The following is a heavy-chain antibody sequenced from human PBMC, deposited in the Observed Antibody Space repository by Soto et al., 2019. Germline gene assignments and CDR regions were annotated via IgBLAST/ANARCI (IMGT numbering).Heavy chain of an antibody. Sequence: SETLSLTCTVSGVSVTNSSYYWGWIRQSPGKGLEWIGSVYYRGRSYSKSSVKSRVTISVDTSKNRFSLSLNSVTASDTAVYFCVSQRTIVPNPAYFDSWGPGALVTVSS. CDR2: VYYRGRS. CDR3: VSQRTIVPNPAYFDS. D-gene: IGHD3-16*02. CDR1: GVSVTNSSYY. V-gene: IGHV4-39*01. J-gene: IGHJ4*02.